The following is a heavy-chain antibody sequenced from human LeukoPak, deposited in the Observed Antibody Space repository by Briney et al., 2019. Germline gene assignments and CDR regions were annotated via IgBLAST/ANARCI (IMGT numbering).Heavy chain of an antibody. V-gene: IGHV4-39*01. CDR3: YIKPEDLWSGYGGDY. D-gene: IGHD3-3*01. J-gene: IGHJ4*02. CDR2: IYYSGST. Sequence: SETLSLTCTVSGGSISSSSYYWGWIRQPPGKGLEWIGSIYYSGSTYYNPSLKSRVTISVDTSKNQFSLQLSSVTAADTAVYYCYIKPEDLWSGYGGDYWGQGTLVTVSS. CDR1: GGSISSSSYY.